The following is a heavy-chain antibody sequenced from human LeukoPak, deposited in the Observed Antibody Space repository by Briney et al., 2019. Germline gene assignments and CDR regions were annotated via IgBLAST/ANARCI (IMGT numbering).Heavy chain of an antibody. J-gene: IGHJ6*03. CDR2: ISGSGGST. D-gene: IGHD6-6*01. CDR1: GFTFSSYA. Sequence: PGGSLRLSCAASGFTFSSYAMSWVRQAPGKGLEWVSAISGSGGSTYYTDSVKGRFTISRDNSKNTLYLQMNSLRAEDTAVYYCAKGSSSSFYYYYMDVWGKGTTVTVSS. CDR3: AKGSSSSFYYYYMDV. V-gene: IGHV3-23*01.